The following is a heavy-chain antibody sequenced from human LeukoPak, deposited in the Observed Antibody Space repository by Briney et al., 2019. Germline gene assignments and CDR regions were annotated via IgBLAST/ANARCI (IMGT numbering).Heavy chain of an antibody. CDR3: AKPEGSGDYFDY. J-gene: IGHJ4*02. CDR1: GFTFDDYA. Sequence: PGGSLRLSCAASGFTFDDYAMHWVRQAPGKGLEWVSLISGDGGSTYYADSVKGRFTISRDNNKNSLYLQMNSLRTEDTALYYCAKPEGSGDYFDYWGQGTLVTVSS. CDR2: ISGDGGST. V-gene: IGHV3-43*02. D-gene: IGHD1-26*01.